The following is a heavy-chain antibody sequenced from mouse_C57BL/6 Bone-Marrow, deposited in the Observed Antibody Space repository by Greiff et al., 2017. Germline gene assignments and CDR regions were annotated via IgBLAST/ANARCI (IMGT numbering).Heavy chain of an antibody. V-gene: IGHV5-16*01. CDR1: GFTFSDYY. CDR2: INYDGSST. D-gene: IGHD2-12*01. Sequence: EVKVVESEGGLVQPGSSMKLSCTASGFTFSDYYMAWVRQVPEKGLEWVANINYDGSSTYYLDSLKSRFIISRNNAKNILYLQMSSLKSEDTATYYYARAYYNNYPDYWGQGTTLTVSA. J-gene: IGHJ2*01. CDR3: ARAYYNNYPDY.